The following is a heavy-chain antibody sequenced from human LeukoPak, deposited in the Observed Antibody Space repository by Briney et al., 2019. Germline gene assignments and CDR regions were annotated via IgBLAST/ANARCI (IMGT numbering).Heavy chain of an antibody. CDR2: INYGGKT. J-gene: IGHJ3*02. CDR3: AGRGIGEMASSIGAFDI. Sequence: PSETLSLTCTVSGGSISSSSYYWGWIRQPPGVGLEWIGSINYGGKTYYNPSLKSRVTMSVDTSKNQFSLRLSSLTAADTAVYYCAGRGIGEMASSIGAFDIWGQGTMVTVSS. V-gene: IGHV4-39*01. D-gene: IGHD5-24*01. CDR1: GGSISSSSYY.